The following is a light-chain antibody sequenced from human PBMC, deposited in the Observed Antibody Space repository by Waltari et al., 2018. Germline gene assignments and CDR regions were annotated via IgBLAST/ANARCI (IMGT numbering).Light chain of an antibody. CDR3: QQYTNWPLT. CDR2: DAS. CDR1: QSIRST. Sequence: EIVLTQSPATLSVSPGERATLSCWASQSIRSTLAWYQQKPGQATSPLIYDASTRATGLPVRFSGSGSGTYFTLTISSLQSEDFAVYYCQQYTNWPLTFGGGTKVEI. V-gene: IGKV3D-15*01. J-gene: IGKJ4*01.